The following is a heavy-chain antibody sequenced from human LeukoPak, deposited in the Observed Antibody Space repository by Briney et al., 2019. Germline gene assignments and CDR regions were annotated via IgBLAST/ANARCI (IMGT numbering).Heavy chain of an antibody. CDR2: IIPILGIA. J-gene: IGHJ4*02. Sequence: SVKVSCKASGGTFSSYAISWVRQAPGQGLEWMGRIIPILGIANYAQKFQGRVTITADKSTSTAYMELSSLRSEDTAVYYCARDLFLGSSWYHDYWGQGTLVTVSS. V-gene: IGHV1-69*04. CDR3: ARDLFLGSSWYHDY. CDR1: GGTFSSYA. D-gene: IGHD6-13*01.